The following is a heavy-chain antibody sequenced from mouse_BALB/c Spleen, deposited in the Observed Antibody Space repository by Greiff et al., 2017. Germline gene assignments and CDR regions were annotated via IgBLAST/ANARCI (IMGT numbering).Heavy chain of an antibody. CDR3: TRGGNYDY. J-gene: IGHJ2*01. CDR2: IRLKSNNYAT. Sequence: EVKLMESGGGLVQPGGSMKLSCVASGFTFSNYWMNWVRQSPEKGLEWVAEIRLKSNNYATHYAESVKGRFTISRDDSKSSVYLQMNNLRAEGTGIYYCTRGGNYDYWGQGTTLTVSS. V-gene: IGHV6-6*02. D-gene: IGHD2-1*01. CDR1: GFTFSNYW.